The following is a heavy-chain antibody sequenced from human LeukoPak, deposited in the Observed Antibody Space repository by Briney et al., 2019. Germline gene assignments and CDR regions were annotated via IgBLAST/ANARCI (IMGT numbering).Heavy chain of an antibody. V-gene: IGHV1-69*01. CDR3: ARGSRPVYNLLTGKRYFDY. CDR1: GGTLSRYA. D-gene: IGHD3-9*01. Sequence: KPGSSMKVSCKASGGTLSRYAISWVRQAPGQGLEWMGGIIPIFGTANYAQKFQGRVTITADESTSTVYMELSSLRSEDTAVYYCARGSRPVYNLLTGKRYFDYWGQGTLLTVSS. J-gene: IGHJ4*02. CDR2: IIPIFGTA.